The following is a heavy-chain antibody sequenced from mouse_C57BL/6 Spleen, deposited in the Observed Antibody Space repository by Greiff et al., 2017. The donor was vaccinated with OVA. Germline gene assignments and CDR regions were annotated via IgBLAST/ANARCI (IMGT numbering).Heavy chain of an antibody. CDR1: GFTFSSYT. D-gene: IGHD1-1*01. J-gene: IGHJ2*01. Sequence: EVNVVESGGGLVKPGGSLKLSCAASGFTFSSYTMSWVRQTPEKRLEWVATISGGGGNTYYPDSVKGRFTISRDNAKNTLYLQMSSLRSEDTALYYCARTIDYYGSSPCFDYWGQGTTLTVSS. V-gene: IGHV5-9*01. CDR2: ISGGGGNT. CDR3: ARTIDYYGSSPCFDY.